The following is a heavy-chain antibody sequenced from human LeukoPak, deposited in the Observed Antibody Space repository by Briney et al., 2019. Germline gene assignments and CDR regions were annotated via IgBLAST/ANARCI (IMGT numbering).Heavy chain of an antibody. CDR2: IYYSGST. J-gene: IGHJ4*02. CDR3: AREPRGSGSYYNGRFDY. V-gene: IGHV4-59*01. Sequence: PSETLSLTCTVSGGSISSYYWSWIRQPPGKGLEWIGYIYYSGSTNYNPSLKSRVTISVDTSKNQFSLKLSSVTAADTAVYYCAREPRGSGSYYNGRFDYWGQGTLVTVSS. D-gene: IGHD3-10*01. CDR1: GGSISSYY.